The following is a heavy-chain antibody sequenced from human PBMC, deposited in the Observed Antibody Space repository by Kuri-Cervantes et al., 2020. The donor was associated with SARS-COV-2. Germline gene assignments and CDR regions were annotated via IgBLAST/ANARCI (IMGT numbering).Heavy chain of an antibody. CDR3: ARVVVPAATGDYYYYYYMDV. CDR2: ISGSGGST. D-gene: IGHD2-2*01. Sequence: GESLKISCAASGFTFSSYAMSWVRQAPGKGLEWVSAISGSGGSTYYADSVKGRFTISRDNAKNSLYLQMNSLRAEDTAVYYCARVVVPAATGDYYYYYYMDVWGKGTTVTVSS. CDR1: GFTFSSYA. V-gene: IGHV3-23*01. J-gene: IGHJ6*03.